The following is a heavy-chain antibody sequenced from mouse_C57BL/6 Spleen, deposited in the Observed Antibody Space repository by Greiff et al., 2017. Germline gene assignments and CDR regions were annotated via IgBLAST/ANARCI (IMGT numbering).Heavy chain of an antibody. Sequence: VQLQQSGAELVRPGASVKLSCKASGYTFPSYGISWVKQRPRQGLDGIGEIYPRSGNTYYIEKFKAKATLTADKSASTAYMALRSLTSEDSAVYFCARDITTVVATPFAYWGQGTLVTGAA. CDR2: IYPRSGNT. CDR1: GYTFPSYG. V-gene: IGHV1-81*01. J-gene: IGHJ3*01. CDR3: ARDITTVVATPFAY. D-gene: IGHD1-1*01.